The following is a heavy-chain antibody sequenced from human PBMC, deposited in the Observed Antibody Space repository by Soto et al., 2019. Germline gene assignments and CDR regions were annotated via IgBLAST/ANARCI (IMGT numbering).Heavy chain of an antibody. Sequence: GGSLRLSWAASGVTFSGSSMHLGRQASGKRLEWVGRIRSKPKNYATAYGASVKGRFTISRDDSKNTAYLQMNSLNTEDTAVYYCSRQASDFWSGKPQYYMDVWGKGTTVTVSS. CDR1: GVTFSGSS. CDR3: SRQASDFWSGKPQYYMDV. CDR2: IRSKPKNYAT. V-gene: IGHV3-73*01. D-gene: IGHD3-3*01. J-gene: IGHJ6*03.